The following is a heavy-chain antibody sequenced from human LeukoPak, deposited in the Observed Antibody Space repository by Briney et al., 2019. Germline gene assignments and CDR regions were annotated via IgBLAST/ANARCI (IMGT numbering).Heavy chain of an antibody. CDR1: GGSISSYY. D-gene: IGHD4-17*01. Sequence: SETPSLTCTVSGGSISSYYWSWIRQPAGKGLEWIGRICTSGSTNYNPSLKSRVTMSVDTSKNQFSLKLSSVTAADTAVYYCARESALYGDDPVYYFDYWGQGTLVTVSS. CDR3: ARESALYGDDPVYYFDY. CDR2: ICTSGST. J-gene: IGHJ4*02. V-gene: IGHV4-4*07.